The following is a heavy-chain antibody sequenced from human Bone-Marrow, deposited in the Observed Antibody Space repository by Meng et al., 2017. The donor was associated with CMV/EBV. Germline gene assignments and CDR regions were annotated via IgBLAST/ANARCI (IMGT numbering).Heavy chain of an antibody. J-gene: IGHJ5*02. CDR2: INPNNGDT. CDR3: ARDQGLHWFDP. CDR1: GYMFIGYY. Sequence: ASVKVSCKTSGYMFIGYYILWLRQAPGQGLEWMGWINPNNGDTKYSQNFQGRVTLTRDTSISTAYMELSSLRSGDTAVYYCARDQGLHWFDPWGQGNLVTGAS. D-gene: IGHD3-16*01. V-gene: IGHV1-2*02.